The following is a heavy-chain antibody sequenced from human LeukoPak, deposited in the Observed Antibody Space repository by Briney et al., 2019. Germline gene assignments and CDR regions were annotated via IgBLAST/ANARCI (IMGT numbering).Heavy chain of an antibody. J-gene: IGHJ3*02. CDR2: IYYSGST. D-gene: IGHD2/OR15-2a*01. CDR1: GGSISSYY. CDR3: ARYFTTPDAFDI. Sequence: SETLSLTCTVSGGSISSYYWSWIRQPPGKGLEWIGYIYYSGSTNYNPSLKSRVTISVDTSKNQFSLKLISVTAADTAVYYCARYFTTPDAFDIWGQGTMVTVSS. V-gene: IGHV4-59*08.